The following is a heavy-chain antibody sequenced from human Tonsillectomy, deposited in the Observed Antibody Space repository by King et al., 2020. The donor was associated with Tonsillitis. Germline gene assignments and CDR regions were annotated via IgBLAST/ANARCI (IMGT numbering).Heavy chain of an antibody. V-gene: IGHV5-51*01. CDR3: ATSVDKSRNQFDF. Sequence: VQLVESGAEVKKPGESLNISCEISGYSLSSYWIAWVRQVPGKGLEWVGLIYPGDSDTRYSPPFKGHVTISAAKSIDTAYLQWRSREASDTGIYYCATSVDKSRNQFDFCGVGALGTVSS. CDR2: IYPGDSDT. D-gene: IGHD3-9*01. J-gene: IGHJ4*02. CDR1: GYSLSSYW.